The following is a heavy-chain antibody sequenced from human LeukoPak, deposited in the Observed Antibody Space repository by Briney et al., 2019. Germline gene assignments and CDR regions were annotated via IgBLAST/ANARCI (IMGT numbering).Heavy chain of an antibody. CDR3: ARGGPPTYYDILTGYDKYYYYGMDV. V-gene: IGHV4-59*01. CDR1: GSSISSYY. D-gene: IGHD3-9*01. CDR2: IYYSGST. Sequence: SETLSLTCTVSGSSISSYYWSWIRQPPGKGLEWIGYIYYSGSTNYNPSLKSRVTISVDTSKNQFSLKLSSVTAADTAVYYCARGGPPTYYDILTGYDKYYYYGMDVWGQGTTVTVSS. J-gene: IGHJ6*02.